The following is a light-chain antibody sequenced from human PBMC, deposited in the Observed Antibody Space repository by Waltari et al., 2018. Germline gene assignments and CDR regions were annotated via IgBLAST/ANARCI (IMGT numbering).Light chain of an antibody. CDR3: SSYTTSSAPGV. CDR1: DSAVGAYDF. CDR2: EVS. J-gene: IGLJ1*01. V-gene: IGLV2-14*01. Sequence: QSALTQPASVSGSPGQSITISCSGTDSAVGAYDFVSWYQQHPGKAPHLIVYEVSNRPSGIPIPFSASTSGNTASLTISGLQAEDEADYYCSSYTTSSAPGVFGTGTRVTVL.